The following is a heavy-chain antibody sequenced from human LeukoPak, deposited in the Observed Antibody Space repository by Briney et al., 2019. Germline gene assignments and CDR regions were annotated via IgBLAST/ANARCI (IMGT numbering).Heavy chain of an antibody. CDR3: AKDRRSYSSGWRVDY. Sequence: SETLSLTCTVSGGSISSGSYFWSWIRQPAGKGLEWIGRIYTSGSTNYNPSLKSRVTISVDTSKNQFSLKLSSVTAADTAVYYCAKDRRSYSSGWRVDYWGQGTLVTVSS. V-gene: IGHV4-61*02. D-gene: IGHD6-19*01. CDR2: IYTSGST. J-gene: IGHJ4*02. CDR1: GGSISSGSYF.